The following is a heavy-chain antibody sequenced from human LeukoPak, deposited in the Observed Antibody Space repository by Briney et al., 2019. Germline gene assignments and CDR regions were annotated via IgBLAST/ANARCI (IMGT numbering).Heavy chain of an antibody. D-gene: IGHD6-13*01. CDR3: ARGLAAAGEPSDFDY. CDR2: MNPNSGNT. V-gene: IGHV1-8*01. J-gene: IGHJ4*02. CDR1: GYTFTSYD. Sequence: WASVKVSCKASGYTFTSYDINWVRQATGQGLEWMGWMNPNSGNTGYAQKFQGRVTMTRNTSISTAYMELSSLRSEDTAVYYYARGLAAAGEPSDFDYWGQGTLVTVSS.